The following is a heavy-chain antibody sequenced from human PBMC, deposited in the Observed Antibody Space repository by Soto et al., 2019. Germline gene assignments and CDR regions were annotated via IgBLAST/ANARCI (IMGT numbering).Heavy chain of an antibody. V-gene: IGHV4-4*02. Sequence: SETLSLTCTVSGGSITNSNWWSWVRLPPAKGLEWIGDIYHAGSTKYNPSLERRVTMSVDTSNNQFALALTSVTAADTAVYFCARGPPIVGNTTPLDSWGQGTLVTVSS. D-gene: IGHD2-21*01. CDR2: IYHAGST. CDR1: GGSITNSNW. CDR3: ARGPPIVGNTTPLDS. J-gene: IGHJ4*02.